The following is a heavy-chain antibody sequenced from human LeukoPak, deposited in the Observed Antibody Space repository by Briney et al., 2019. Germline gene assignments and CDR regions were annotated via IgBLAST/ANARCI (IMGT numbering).Heavy chain of an antibody. D-gene: IGHD2/OR15-2a*01. V-gene: IGHV4-59*08. J-gene: IGHJ6*02. CDR3: AILGVDYDYGMEV. CDR1: GGSINSHS. Sequence: SSETLSLTCTVSGGSINSHSWSWIRQPPGKGLEWIGYMYESGTANYTPSLKSRVTTSVDTSNNRFSLKLSSVTAADTAVYYCAILGVDYDYGMEVWGQGTTVTVSS. CDR2: MYESGTA.